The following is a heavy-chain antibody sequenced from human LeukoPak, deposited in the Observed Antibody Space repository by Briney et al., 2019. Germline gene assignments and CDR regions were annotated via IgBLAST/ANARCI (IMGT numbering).Heavy chain of an antibody. J-gene: IGHJ4*02. CDR3: VRAVGTADSY. CDR1: GFTFSSYS. D-gene: IGHD2-2*01. V-gene: IGHV3-21*01. CDR2: IGGSSSSI. Sequence: GGSLRLSCVASGFTFSSYSMHWVRQAPGKGLEWVSSIGGSSSSIYYADSVKGRFTISRDNAKNSLYLQMNSLRAEDTAVYYCVRAVGTADSYWGQGALVTVSS.